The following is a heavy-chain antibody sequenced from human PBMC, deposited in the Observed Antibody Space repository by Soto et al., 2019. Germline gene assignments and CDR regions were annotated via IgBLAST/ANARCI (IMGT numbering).Heavy chain of an antibody. J-gene: IGHJ6*02. V-gene: IGHV3-21*01. Sequence: EVQLLESGGGLVQPGGSLRLSCAASGFTFSSYSMNWVRQAPGKGLEWVSSISSSSSYIYYADSVKGRFTISRDNAKNSLYLQMNSLRAEDTAVYYCARDPPIRITIFGVVNHYYYGMDVWGQGTTVTVSS. CDR1: GFTFSSYS. CDR3: ARDPPIRITIFGVVNHYYYGMDV. D-gene: IGHD3-3*01. CDR2: ISSSSSYI.